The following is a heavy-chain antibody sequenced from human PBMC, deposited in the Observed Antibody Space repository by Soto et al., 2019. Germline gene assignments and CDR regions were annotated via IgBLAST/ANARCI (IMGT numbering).Heavy chain of an antibody. D-gene: IGHD1-1*01. J-gene: IGHJ3*02. CDR2: MSHSGGT. Sequence: QVQLQQWGAGLLKPSETLSLTCAVFGGSVNSGNYYWSWIRQPPGKGLEWIGEMSHSGGTHFNPSLKSRVTISVETSKNQSSLKRSSVTAADTALYYCARVERGTATTVVDAFDIWGPGTMVTVSS. CDR1: GGSVNSGNYY. CDR3: ARVERGTATTVVDAFDI. V-gene: IGHV4-34*01.